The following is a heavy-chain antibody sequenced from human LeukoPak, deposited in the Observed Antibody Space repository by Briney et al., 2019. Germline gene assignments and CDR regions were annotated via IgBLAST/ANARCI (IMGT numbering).Heavy chain of an antibody. CDR3: AKDKDFGIGY. D-gene: IGHD3-10*01. CDR1: GFTFDDYA. CDR2: ISWDGGST. Sequence: GGSLRLSCAASGFTFDDYAMHWVRQAPGKGLEWVSLISWDGGSTYYADSVKGRFTISRDNSKNSLYLQMNSLRAEDTALYYCAKDKDFGIGYWGQGTLVTVSS. V-gene: IGHV3-43D*03. J-gene: IGHJ4*02.